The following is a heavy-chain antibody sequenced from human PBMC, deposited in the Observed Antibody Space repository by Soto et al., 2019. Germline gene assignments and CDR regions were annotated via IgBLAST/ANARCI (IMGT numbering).Heavy chain of an antibody. CDR1: GFTFSSYA. CDR2: ISHDGGNH. CDR3: ARDRSMVVVVPGY. V-gene: IGHV3-30-3*01. Sequence: GGSLRLSCAASGFTFSSYAMHWVRQAPGKGLEWVALISHDGGNHYYADSVKGRSTISRDNSKNMVYLQINSLRVDDTAVYYCARDRSMVVVVPGYWGQGTLVTVSS. D-gene: IGHD2-2*01. J-gene: IGHJ4*02.